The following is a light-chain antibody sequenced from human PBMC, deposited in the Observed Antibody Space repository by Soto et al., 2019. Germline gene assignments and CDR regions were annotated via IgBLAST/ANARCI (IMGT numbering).Light chain of an antibody. J-gene: IGKJ1*01. Sequence: DIQMTQSPSSLSASGEDRVIITCRASQSISNHLNWYQQKPGKAPKLLIFAASSLQSGVPSRFSGSRSGPDFTLTISSLQPEDFATYYCQQSYSSPPTLGQGTKVDIK. CDR2: AAS. CDR1: QSISNH. CDR3: QQSYSSPPT. V-gene: IGKV1-39*01.